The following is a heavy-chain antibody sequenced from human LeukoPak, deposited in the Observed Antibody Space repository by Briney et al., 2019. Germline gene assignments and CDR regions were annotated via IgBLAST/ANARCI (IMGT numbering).Heavy chain of an antibody. J-gene: IGHJ4*02. CDR3: ARGVRVYDVSWYYFDY. CDR1: GYSISSGYY. D-gene: IGHD2-8*01. V-gene: IGHV4-38-2*02. CDR2: IYHSGST. Sequence: PSETLSLTCTVSGYSISSGYYWGWIRPPPGKGLEWIGSIYHSGSTYYNPSLKSRVTISVDTSKNQFSLKLSSVTAADTAVYYCARGVRVYDVSWYYFDYWGQGTLVTVSS.